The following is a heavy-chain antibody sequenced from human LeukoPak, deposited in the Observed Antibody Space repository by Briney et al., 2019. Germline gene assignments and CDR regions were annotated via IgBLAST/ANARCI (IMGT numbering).Heavy chain of an antibody. J-gene: IGHJ3*02. CDR1: GGSFSGYY. Sequence: SETLSLTCAVYGGSFSGYYWSWIRQPPGKGLEWIGEINHSGSTNYNPSLKSRVTMSVDTSKNQFSLKLSSVTAADTAVYYCARRRRVPAATRWGANDAFDIWGQGTMVTVSS. V-gene: IGHV4-34*01. D-gene: IGHD2-2*01. CDR3: ARRRRVPAATRWGANDAFDI. CDR2: INHSGST.